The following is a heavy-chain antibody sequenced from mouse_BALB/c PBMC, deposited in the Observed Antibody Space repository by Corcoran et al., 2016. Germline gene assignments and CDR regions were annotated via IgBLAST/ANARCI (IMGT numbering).Heavy chain of an antibody. CDR3: ARSGEGKITTVATGFAY. D-gene: IGHD1-1*01. CDR1: GYSFPGYY. CDR2: INPYNGAT. Sequence: EVQLQQSGPELVKPGASVKISCKASGYSFPGYYMHWVKQSHVKSLEWIGRINPYNGATSYNQNFKDKASLTVDKSSSTAYMELHSLTSEDSAVDYCARSGEGKITTVATGFAYWGQGTLVTVSA. V-gene: IGHV1-26*01. J-gene: IGHJ3*01.